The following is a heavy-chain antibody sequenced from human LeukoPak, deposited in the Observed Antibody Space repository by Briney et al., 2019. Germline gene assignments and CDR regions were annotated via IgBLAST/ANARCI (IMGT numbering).Heavy chain of an antibody. V-gene: IGHV4-59*01. CDR1: GGSISSYY. D-gene: IGHD6-19*01. J-gene: IGHJ6*03. CDR3: ARRSWATLAGGTTSYYYYMDV. Sequence: SETLSLTCTVSGGSISSYYWSWIRQPPGKGLEWIGYIYYSGSTNYNPPLKSRVTISVDTSKNQFSLKLSSVTAADTAVYYCARRSWATLAGGTTSYYYYMDVWGKGTTVTVSS. CDR2: IYYSGST.